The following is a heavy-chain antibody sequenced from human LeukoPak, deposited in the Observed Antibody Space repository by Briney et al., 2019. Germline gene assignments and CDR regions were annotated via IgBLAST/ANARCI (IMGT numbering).Heavy chain of an antibody. D-gene: IGHD6-19*01. CDR1: GFNVVRYA. Sequence: VGSLRLPCAAPGFNVVRYAIHWVRQAPGTGLECDSLISGNCGSTFYADSVRGRFTISRDNTRKSLSLQMSSLRSEATALYYCARESETSGWYDYWGQGTLVSVSS. V-gene: IGHV3-43*02. J-gene: IGHJ4*02. CDR2: ISGNCGST. CDR3: ARESETSGWYDY.